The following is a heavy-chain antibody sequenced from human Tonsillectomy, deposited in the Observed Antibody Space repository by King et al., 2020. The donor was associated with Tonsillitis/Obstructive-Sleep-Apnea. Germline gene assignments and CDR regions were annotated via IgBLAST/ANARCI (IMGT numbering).Heavy chain of an antibody. D-gene: IGHD2-2*02. J-gene: IGHJ6*03. CDR2: ISYDGGNK. CDR3: AREKGCTSTSSYTFYYYYYYMAV. Sequence: VQLVESGGGVVQPGRSLRLSCAASGFTFSSYAMHWVRQAPGKGLEWVAVISYDGGNKYYADSVKGRFTISRDNSKNTLYLQMNSLRTEDTAVYYCAREKGCTSTSSYTFYYYYYYMAVWGKGTTVTVPS. CDR1: GFTFSSYA. V-gene: IGHV3-30*04.